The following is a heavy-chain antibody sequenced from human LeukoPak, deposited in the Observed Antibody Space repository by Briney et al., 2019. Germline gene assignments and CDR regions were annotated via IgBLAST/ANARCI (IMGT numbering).Heavy chain of an antibody. Sequence: SQTLSLTCAISGDSVSSNSAAWNWIRQSPSRGLEWLGRTYYRSKWYNDYAVSVKSRITINPDTSKNQFSLQLNSVTPEDMAVYYCAREEAVPPVYYDSSPFDYWGQGTLVTVSS. CDR1: GDSVSSNSAA. J-gene: IGHJ4*02. D-gene: IGHD3-22*01. V-gene: IGHV6-1*01. CDR2: TYYRSKWYN. CDR3: AREEAVPPVYYDSSPFDY.